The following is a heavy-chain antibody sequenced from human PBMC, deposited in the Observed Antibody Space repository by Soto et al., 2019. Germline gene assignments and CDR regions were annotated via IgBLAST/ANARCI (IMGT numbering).Heavy chain of an antibody. V-gene: IGHV3-30*18. CDR2: ISYDGGNK. Sequence: PGGSLRLSCAASGFTFSSYGMHWVRQAPGKGLEWVAVISYDGGNKYYADSVKGRFTISRDTSKNTLYLQMNSLRAEDSAVYYCAKTVVPAASTLGDFYYGMDVWGQGTTVTVSS. J-gene: IGHJ6*02. CDR3: AKTVVPAASTLGDFYYGMDV. CDR1: GFTFSSYG. D-gene: IGHD2-2*01.